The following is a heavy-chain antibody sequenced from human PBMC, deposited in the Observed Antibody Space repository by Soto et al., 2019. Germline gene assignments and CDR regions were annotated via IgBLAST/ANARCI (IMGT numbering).Heavy chain of an antibody. CDR2: TYYRSKWYN. CDR1: GDSVSCNSAA. V-gene: IGHV6-1*01. D-gene: IGHD5-18*01. Sequence: SQTLSLTCAISGDSVSCNSAAWNWIRQSPSRGLEWLGRTYYRSKWYNDYAVSVKSRITINPGTSKNQFSLQLNSVTPEDTAVYYCARGGYRRGYYGMDVWGQGTTVTVSS. CDR3: ARGGYRRGYYGMDV. J-gene: IGHJ6*02.